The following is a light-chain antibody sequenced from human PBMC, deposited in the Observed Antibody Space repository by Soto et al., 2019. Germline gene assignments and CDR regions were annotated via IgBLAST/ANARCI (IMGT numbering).Light chain of an antibody. Sequence: EIVFTQSACALSLSPGERATLSCRASQSVSSSYLAWYQQKPGQAPRLLIYGVSSRATGIPDRFSGSGSGTDFTLTISRLEPEDFAVYYCQQGGTFGQGTKVDIK. V-gene: IGKV3-20*01. J-gene: IGKJ1*01. CDR3: QQGGT. CDR2: GVS. CDR1: QSVSSSY.